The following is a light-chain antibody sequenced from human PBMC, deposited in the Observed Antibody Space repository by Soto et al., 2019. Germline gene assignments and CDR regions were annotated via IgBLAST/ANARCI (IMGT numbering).Light chain of an antibody. Sequence: QSVLTQPASLSGAPGQRVTISCTGSISNIGAGYDVHWYQQLPGTAPKLLIYGNSNRPSGVPDRFSGSKSGTSASLAITGLQAEDEADYYCQSYDSSLSVHFRTGTKVTVL. CDR3: QSYDSSLSVH. CDR1: ISNIGAGYD. CDR2: GNS. J-gene: IGLJ1*01. V-gene: IGLV1-40*01.